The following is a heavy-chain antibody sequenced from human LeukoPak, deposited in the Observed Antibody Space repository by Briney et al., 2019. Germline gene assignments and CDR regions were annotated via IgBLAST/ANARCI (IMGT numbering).Heavy chain of an antibody. CDR2: IKQDGSKT. V-gene: IGHV3-7*04. D-gene: IGHD5-24*01. J-gene: IGHJ4*02. CDR1: GFPFSSYW. CDR3: TRVGYIDEGIDY. Sequence: GGSLRLSCVASGFPFSSYWMTWVRQAPGKGLEWVANIKQDGSKTSYVDSVKGRFTVYRDNAKNSLYLQINSLGAEDMAIYYCTRVGYIDEGIDYWGQGTLVTVSS.